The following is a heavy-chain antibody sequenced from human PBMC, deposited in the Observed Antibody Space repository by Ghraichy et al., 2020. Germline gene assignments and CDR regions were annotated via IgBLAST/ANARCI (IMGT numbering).Heavy chain of an antibody. CDR2: INHSGST. V-gene: IGHV4-34*01. J-gene: IGHJ5*02. Sequence: SETLSLTCAVYGGSFSGYYWSWIRQPPGKGLEWIGEINHSGSTNYNPSLKSRVTISVDTSKNQFSLKLSSVTAADTAVYYCARRVAAARPGWFDPWGQGTLVTVSS. CDR1: GGSFSGYY. D-gene: IGHD6-6*01. CDR3: ARRVAAARPGWFDP.